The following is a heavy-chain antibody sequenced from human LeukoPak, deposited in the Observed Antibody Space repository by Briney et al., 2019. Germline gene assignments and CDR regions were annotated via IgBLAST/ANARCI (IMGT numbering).Heavy chain of an antibody. CDR1: GGSISGSNYH. D-gene: IGHD5-18*01. Sequence: SETLSLTCTVSGGSISGSNYHWGWIRQPPGKGLEWIGSINYWGHTYYNPSLESRVTISVDTSKNQFSLKVSSVTAADTALYYCAPTYSYTGGGYDYWGQGTLVTVSS. V-gene: IGHV4-39*01. CDR2: INYWGHT. CDR3: APTYSYTGGGYDY. J-gene: IGHJ4*02.